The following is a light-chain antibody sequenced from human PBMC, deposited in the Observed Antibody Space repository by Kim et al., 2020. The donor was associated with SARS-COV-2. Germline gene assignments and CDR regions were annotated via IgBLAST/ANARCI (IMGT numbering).Light chain of an antibody. CDR2: LNSDGSH. V-gene: IGLV4-69*01. Sequence: SAKVTCTLSIGHSSYAIAWHQQQPEKGPRYLMKLNSDGSHSKGDGIPDRFSGSSSGAERYLPISSLQSEDEADYYCQTWGTGIWVFGGGTQLTVL. CDR3: QTWGTGIWV. CDR1: IGHSSYA. J-gene: IGLJ3*02.